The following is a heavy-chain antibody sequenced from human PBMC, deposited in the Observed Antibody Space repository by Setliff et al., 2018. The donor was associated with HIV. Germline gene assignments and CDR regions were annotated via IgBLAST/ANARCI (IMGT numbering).Heavy chain of an antibody. Sequence: PSETLSLTCTASGGSINSDGYFWTWIRQHPGKGLEWIGYIYYSGSTNYNPSFKSRVTISVDTSKNQFSLKLSSVTAADTAVYYCARGYPGIAVAGLSYYYYYYMDVWGKGTTVTVSS. V-gene: IGHV4-61*08. CDR1: GGSINSDGYF. D-gene: IGHD6-19*01. CDR3: ARGYPGIAVAGLSYYYYYYMDV. J-gene: IGHJ6*03. CDR2: IYYSGST.